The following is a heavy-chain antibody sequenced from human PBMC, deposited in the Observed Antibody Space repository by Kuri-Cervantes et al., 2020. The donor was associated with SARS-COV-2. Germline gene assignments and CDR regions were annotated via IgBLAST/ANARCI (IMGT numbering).Heavy chain of an antibody. CDR1: GGSISNDIYF. V-gene: IGHV4-39*01. Sequence: SETLSLTCSVSGGSISNDIYFWGWFRQPPGKGLEWIGSIYYSGGTYYSPSLRSRVTISVDTSKNQFSLKLSSMTAADTAVYYCARLDGYIIFDYWGQGNLVNVSS. J-gene: IGHJ4*02. D-gene: IGHD5-24*01. CDR3: ARLDGYIIFDY. CDR2: IYYSGGT.